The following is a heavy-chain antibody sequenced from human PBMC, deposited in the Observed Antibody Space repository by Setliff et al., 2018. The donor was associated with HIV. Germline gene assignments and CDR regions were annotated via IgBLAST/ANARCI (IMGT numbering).Heavy chain of an antibody. J-gene: IGHJ6*02. CDR1: GGTFSSYA. V-gene: IGHV1-69*13. Sequence: SVKVSCKASGGTFSSYAISWVRQAPGQGLEWMGGIIPIFGTTNYAQKFQGRVTITADEWTSTAYMELSSLRSEDTAVYYCARGPSIAVAGAAVWGQGTTVTVSS. D-gene: IGHD6-19*01. CDR3: ARGPSIAVAGAAV. CDR2: IIPIFGTT.